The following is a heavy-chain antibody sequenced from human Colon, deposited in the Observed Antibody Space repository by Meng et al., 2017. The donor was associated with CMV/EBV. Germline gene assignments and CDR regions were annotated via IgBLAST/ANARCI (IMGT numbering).Heavy chain of an antibody. J-gene: IGHJ4*02. D-gene: IGHD3-3*01. CDR1: GYIFTIFG. Sequence: ASVKVSCKASGYIFTIFGISWVRQAPGQGPEWMGRISPYSGHTNSAPKFQGRITLTTDTSTSTAYMDLRSLRSDDTAVYYCVRSLDDASGQFRDYWGQGTLVTVSS. CDR2: ISPYSGHT. V-gene: IGHV1-18*01. CDR3: VRSLDDASGQFRDY.